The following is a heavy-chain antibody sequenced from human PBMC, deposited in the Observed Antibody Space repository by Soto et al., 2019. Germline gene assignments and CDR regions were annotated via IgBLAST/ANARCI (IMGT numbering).Heavy chain of an antibody. Sequence: SETLSLTCSVSGASISSYFWTWIRQPAGKGLDWIGRISTSGTTNYNPSLKSRVTISVDTSKNSFSLNLSSVTAADAAVYYCAREAGPDRWFDPWGQGTLVTVSS. CDR1: GASISSYF. CDR3: AREAGPDRWFDP. J-gene: IGHJ5*02. V-gene: IGHV4-4*07. CDR2: ISTSGTT. D-gene: IGHD6-19*01.